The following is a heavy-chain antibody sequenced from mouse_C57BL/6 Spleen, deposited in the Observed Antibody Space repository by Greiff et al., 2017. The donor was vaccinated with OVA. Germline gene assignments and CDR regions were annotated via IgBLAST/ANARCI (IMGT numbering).Heavy chain of an antibody. CDR1: GYTFTEYT. D-gene: IGHD3-3*01. CDR3: ARHEERALYFDY. Sequence: VQLQQSGAELVKPGASVKLSCQASGYTFTEYTIHWVKQRPGQGLEWIGWFYPGSGSIKYNEKFKDKATLTADKSSSTVYMELSRLTSEDSAVYFWARHEERALYFDYWGQGTTLTVSS. V-gene: IGHV1-62-2*01. CDR2: FYPGSGSI. J-gene: IGHJ2*01.